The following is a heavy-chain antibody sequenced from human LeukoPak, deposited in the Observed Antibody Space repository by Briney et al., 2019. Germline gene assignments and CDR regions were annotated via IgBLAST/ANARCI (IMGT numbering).Heavy chain of an antibody. J-gene: IGHJ4*02. D-gene: IGHD3-22*01. CDR2: INSDGSST. Sequence: GGSLRLSCAASGFTFSNYWMHWVRQAPGKGLVWVSRINSDGSSTNYVDSVKSRFTISRDNAKNTLYLQMNSLRAEDTAVYYCARDYYDSSGYYYRYWGQGTLVTVSS. CDR3: ARDYYDSSGYYYRY. V-gene: IGHV3-74*01. CDR1: GFTFSNYW.